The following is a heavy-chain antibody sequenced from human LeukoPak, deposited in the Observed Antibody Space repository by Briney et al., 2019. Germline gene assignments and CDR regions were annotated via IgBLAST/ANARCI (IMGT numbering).Heavy chain of an antibody. CDR1: GYTFASYG. CDR2: ISAYNGNT. D-gene: IGHD2-15*01. J-gene: IGHJ3*02. Sequence: GASVKVSCKASGYTFASYGISWVRQAPGQGLEWMGWISAYNGNTNYAQKLQGRVTMTTDTSTSTPYMELRSLRSDDTAVYYCARAYGNVVAATAFDIWGQGTMVTVSS. V-gene: IGHV1-18*01. CDR3: ARAYGNVVAATAFDI.